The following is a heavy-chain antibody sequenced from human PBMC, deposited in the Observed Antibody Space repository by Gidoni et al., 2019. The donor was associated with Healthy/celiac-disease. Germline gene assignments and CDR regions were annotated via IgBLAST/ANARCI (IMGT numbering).Heavy chain of an antibody. Sequence: QVQLVQSGAEVKKPGSSVKVSCKASGGTFSSYAISWVRQAPGQGLEWMGRIIPILGIANYAQKFQGRVTITADKSTSTAYMELSSLRSEDTAVYYCARGARKDGYPSGDYWGQGTLVTVSS. CDR2: IIPILGIA. J-gene: IGHJ4*02. CDR3: ARGARKDGYPSGDY. V-gene: IGHV1-69*04. CDR1: GGTFSSYA. D-gene: IGHD5-12*01.